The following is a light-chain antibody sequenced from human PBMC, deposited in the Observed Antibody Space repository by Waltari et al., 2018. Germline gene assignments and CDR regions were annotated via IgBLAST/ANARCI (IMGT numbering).Light chain of an antibody. CDR1: SNAVGSSNL. CDR3: CSYASGSTII. V-gene: IGLV2-23*01. Sequence: QSALTQPASVSGSPGQSITIPCPGTSNAVGSSNLVSWYQRHPGKAPELLIYEGSKRPSGVSNRFSGSKSGNTASLTISGLQAEDEADYFCCSYASGSTIIFGGGTKLTVL. J-gene: IGLJ2*01. CDR2: EGS.